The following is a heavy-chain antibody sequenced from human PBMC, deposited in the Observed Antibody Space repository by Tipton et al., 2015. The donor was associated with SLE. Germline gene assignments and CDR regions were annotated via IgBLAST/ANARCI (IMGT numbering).Heavy chain of an antibody. J-gene: IGHJ4*02. V-gene: IGHV4-39*07. D-gene: IGHD1-26*01. CDR1: GGSISSSSYY. CDR3: ARDPSRYSGSQSPFDY. CDR2: IYYSGST. Sequence: TLSLTCTVSGGSISSSSYYWGWIHQPPGKGLEWIGSIYYSGSTYYNPSLKSRVTISVDTSKNQFSLKLSSVTAADTAVYYCARDPSRYSGSQSPFDYWGQGTLVTVSS.